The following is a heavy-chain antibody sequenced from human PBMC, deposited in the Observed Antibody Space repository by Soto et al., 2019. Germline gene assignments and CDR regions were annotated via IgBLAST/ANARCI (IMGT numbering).Heavy chain of an antibody. Sequence: QVQLVQSGTEVKTHGASVKVSCHASGYTFTNYGSNWVRQSPGQGLEWMAWISAYNGKTHHPPFVQDRVTMTTDTSTRTAYMELTSLRSDDTAVYYCARGGWNYGPGPFDLCGQGTMVTVSS. V-gene: IGHV1-18*04. CDR3: ARGGWNYGPGPFDL. J-gene: IGHJ3*01. D-gene: IGHD1-7*01. CDR1: GYTFTNYG. CDR2: ISAYNGKT.